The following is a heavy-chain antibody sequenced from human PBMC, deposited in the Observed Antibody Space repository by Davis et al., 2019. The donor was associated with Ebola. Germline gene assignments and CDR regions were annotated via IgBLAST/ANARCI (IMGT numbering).Heavy chain of an antibody. J-gene: IGHJ5*02. CDR1: GDSISNVNYY. D-gene: IGHD2-15*01. CDR3: ARGGQGVGAGRWLDP. V-gene: IGHV4-39*07. Sequence: MPSETLSLTCTVSGDSISNVNYYWGWIRQPPGKGLEWIGSIYYSGSTYYNPSLKSRVTISVDTSENRFSLKLTSVTPADTAVYYCARGGQGVGAGRWLDPWGPGNLVIVSS. CDR2: IYYSGST.